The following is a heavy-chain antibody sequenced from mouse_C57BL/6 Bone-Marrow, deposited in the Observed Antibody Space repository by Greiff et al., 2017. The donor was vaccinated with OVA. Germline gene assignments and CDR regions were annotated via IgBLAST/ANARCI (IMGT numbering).Heavy chain of an antibody. J-gene: IGHJ1*03. CDR1: GFTFSSYG. CDR3: ARQASYYYGSSYWYFDV. D-gene: IGHD1-1*01. CDR2: ISSGGSYT. Sequence: EVQLVESGGDLVKPGGSLKLSCAASGFTFSSYGMSWVRQTPDKRLEWVATISSGGSYTYYPDSVKGRFTISRDNAKNTLYLQMSSLKSEDTAMYYGARQASYYYGSSYWYFDVWGTGTTVTVSS. V-gene: IGHV5-6*01.